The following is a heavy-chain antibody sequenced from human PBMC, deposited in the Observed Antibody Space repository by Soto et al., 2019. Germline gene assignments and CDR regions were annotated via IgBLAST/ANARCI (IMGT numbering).Heavy chain of an antibody. V-gene: IGHV3-30*18. CDR2: ISYDGSNK. Sequence: QVQLVESGGGVVQPGRSLSLSCAASGFTFSSYGMHWVRQAPGKGLEWVAVISYDGSNKYYADSVKGRFTISRDNSKNTLYLQMNSLRAEDTAVYYCAKDKGWIFDYWGQGTLVTVSS. D-gene: IGHD6-19*01. CDR1: GFTFSSYG. J-gene: IGHJ4*02. CDR3: AKDKGWIFDY.